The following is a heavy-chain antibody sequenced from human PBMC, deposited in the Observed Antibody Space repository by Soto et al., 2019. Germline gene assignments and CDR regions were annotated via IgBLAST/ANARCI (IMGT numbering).Heavy chain of an antibody. CDR2: IIPIFGTA. CDR1: GGTFSSYA. D-gene: IGHD3-3*01. Sequence: VQLVQSGAEVKKPGYSVKGSCKASGGTFSSYAISWVRQAPGQGLEWMGGIIPIFGTANYAQKFQGRVTITADESTSTAYMELSSLRSEDTAVYYCASGDYDFWSGPGGGMDVWGQGTTVTVSS. V-gene: IGHV1-69*12. J-gene: IGHJ6*02. CDR3: ASGDYDFWSGPGGGMDV.